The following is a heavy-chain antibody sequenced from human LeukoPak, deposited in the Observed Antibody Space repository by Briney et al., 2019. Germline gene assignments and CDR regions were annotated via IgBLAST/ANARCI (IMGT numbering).Heavy chain of an antibody. V-gene: IGHV4-34*01. CDR3: ARRYCSSTSCYAFDY. D-gene: IGHD2-2*01. CDR1: GGSFSGYY. J-gene: IGHJ4*02. Sequence: SETLSLTCAVYGGSFSGYYWSWIRQPPGKGLERIGEINHSGSTNYNPSLKSRVTISVDTSKNQFSLKLSSVTAADTAVYYCARRYCSSTSCYAFDYWGQGTLVTVSS. CDR2: INHSGST.